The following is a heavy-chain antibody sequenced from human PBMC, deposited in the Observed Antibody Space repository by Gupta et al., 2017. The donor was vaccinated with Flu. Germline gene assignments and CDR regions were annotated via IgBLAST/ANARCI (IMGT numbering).Heavy chain of an antibody. Sequence: AISLVRQAPGNGLVWGAGISGRRPSKYDADARKGLFTISTDKSMSRVYLTMENLRPEDMSVYYCAKEDRPYHLPPEVDFWGQGTLVPVSS. J-gene: IGHJ4*02. CDR2: ISGRRPSK. CDR3: AKEDRPYHLPPEVDF. CDR1: A. V-gene: IGHV3-23*01. D-gene: IGHD2-2*01.